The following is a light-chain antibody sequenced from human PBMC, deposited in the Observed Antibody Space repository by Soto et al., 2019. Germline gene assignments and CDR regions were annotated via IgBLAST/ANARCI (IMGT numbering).Light chain of an antibody. CDR2: DAS. CDR1: QSVRNNY. J-gene: IGKJ4*01. Sequence: EIVLKQSPDTLSLSPGERATLSCRASQSVRNNYLAWYQQKPGQAPRFLIYDASTMATGITDRFSGSGSGTDFTLTISRLEPEDFAVYYCQQYGSTPLTFGGGTKVDIK. V-gene: IGKV3-20*01. CDR3: QQYGSTPLT.